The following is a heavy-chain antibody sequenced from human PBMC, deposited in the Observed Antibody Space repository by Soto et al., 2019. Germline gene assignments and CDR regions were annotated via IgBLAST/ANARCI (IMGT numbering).Heavy chain of an antibody. CDR1: GESISSSSYY. Sequence: SETLSLTCIVSGESISSSSYYWGWIRQPPGKGLEWIGSIYYSGRTYYNPSFKSRVTISIDTSKNQFSLELSSVTATDTAVYYCARQRTTVVTQAYFDHWGQGAQVTVS. V-gene: IGHV4-39*01. J-gene: IGHJ4*02. D-gene: IGHD2-21*02. CDR3: ARQRTTVVTQAYFDH. CDR2: IYYSGRT.